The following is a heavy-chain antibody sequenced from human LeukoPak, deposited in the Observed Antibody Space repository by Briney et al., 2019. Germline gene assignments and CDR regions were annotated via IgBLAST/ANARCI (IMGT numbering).Heavy chain of an antibody. D-gene: IGHD6-13*01. Sequence: PSETLSLTCTVSGGSISSGGYYWSWIRQHPGKGLEWLGYIYYSGSTYYNPSLKSRVTISVDTSKNQFSLKLSSVTAADTAVYYCARGVDRGRIAAAGNNWFDPWGQGTLVTVSS. CDR3: ARGVDRGRIAAAGNNWFDP. CDR2: IYYSGST. J-gene: IGHJ5*02. V-gene: IGHV4-31*03. CDR1: GGSISSGGYY.